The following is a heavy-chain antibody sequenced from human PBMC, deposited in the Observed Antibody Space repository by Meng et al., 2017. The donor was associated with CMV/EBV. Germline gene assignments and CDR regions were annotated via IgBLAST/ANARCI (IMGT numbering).Heavy chain of an antibody. CDR1: GFTFSSYW. D-gene: IGHD3-10*01. J-gene: IGHJ6*02. V-gene: IGHV3-7*01. CDR2: IKQDGSEK. Sequence: GESLKISCAASGFTFSSYWMSWVRQAPGKGLEWVANIKQDGSEKYYVDSVKGRFTISRDNAKNSLYLQMNSLRAEDTAVYYCARVGFGELSMGYYGMDVWGQGTTVTVSS. CDR3: ARVGFGELSMGYYGMDV.